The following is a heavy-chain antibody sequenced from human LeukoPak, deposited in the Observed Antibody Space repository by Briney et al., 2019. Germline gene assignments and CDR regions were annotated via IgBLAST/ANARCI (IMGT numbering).Heavy chain of an antibody. J-gene: IGHJ6*04. CDR3: ARDTNDYGDYRFQIHGMDV. CDR1: GYTFSNYG. CDR2: ISAYNGNT. Sequence: ASVKVSCKASGYTFSNYGFSWVRQAPGQGLEWMGWISAYNGNTNYAQKFKGRVTMTTDTFTSTAYMELRSLRSDDTAEYYCARDTNDYGDYRFQIHGMDVWGKGTTVTVSS. V-gene: IGHV1-18*04. D-gene: IGHD4-17*01.